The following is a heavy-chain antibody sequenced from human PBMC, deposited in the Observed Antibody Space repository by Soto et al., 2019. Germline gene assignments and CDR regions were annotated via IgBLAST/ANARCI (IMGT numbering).Heavy chain of an antibody. D-gene: IGHD2-15*01. V-gene: IGHV3-7*01. J-gene: IGHJ3*02. CDR1: GFTFSSCA. CDR3: ARLPHALGYLFDI. Sequence: GGSLRLSCAASGFTFSSCAMSWVRQAPGKGLERVANIKQDGSEKYHVDSVKGRFTFSRENAKNSLYVQMNSLRAEDTAVYYCARLPHALGYLFDIWGKGTMVPVSS. CDR2: IKQDGSEK.